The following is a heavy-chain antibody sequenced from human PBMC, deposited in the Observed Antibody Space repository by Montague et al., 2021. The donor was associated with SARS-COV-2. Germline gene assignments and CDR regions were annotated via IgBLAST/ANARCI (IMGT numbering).Heavy chain of an antibody. Sequence: SETLSLTCTVSGGSISSSSYYWGWIRQPPGKGLEWIGSIYYSGSTYYNPSLKSRVTISVDTSKNQFSLKLSSVTAADTAVYYCARQAPVTMIVVVISGRFDYWGKGTTVTVSS. CDR3: ARQAPVTMIVVVISGRFDY. V-gene: IGHV4-39*01. J-gene: IGHJ4*02. CDR1: GGSISSSSYY. CDR2: IYYSGST. D-gene: IGHD3-22*01.